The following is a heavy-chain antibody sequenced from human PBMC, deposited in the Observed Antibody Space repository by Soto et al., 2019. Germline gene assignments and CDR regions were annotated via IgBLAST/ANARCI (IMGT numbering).Heavy chain of an antibody. V-gene: IGHV4-30-2*01. CDR2: IYHSGST. D-gene: IGHD3-10*01. J-gene: IGHJ6*02. Sequence: SETLSLTCAVSGGSISSGGYSWSWIRQPPGKGLEWIGYIYHSGSTYYNPSLKSRVTISVDRSKNQFSLKLSSVTAADTAVYYCARDRGYGYYYGMDVWGQGTTVTVSS. CDR3: ARDRGYGYYYGMDV. CDR1: GGSISSGGYS.